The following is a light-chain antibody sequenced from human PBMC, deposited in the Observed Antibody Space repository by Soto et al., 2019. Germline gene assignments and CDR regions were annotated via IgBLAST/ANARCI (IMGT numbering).Light chain of an antibody. Sequence: GDRVTITCRASQSISSWLAWYQQKPGKAPKLLIYDASSLESGVPSRFSGSGSATEFTLTISSPQPDDFATYYCQQYNSYWTFGQGTKVEIK. J-gene: IGKJ1*01. CDR1: QSISSW. CDR2: DAS. CDR3: QQYNSYWT. V-gene: IGKV1-5*01.